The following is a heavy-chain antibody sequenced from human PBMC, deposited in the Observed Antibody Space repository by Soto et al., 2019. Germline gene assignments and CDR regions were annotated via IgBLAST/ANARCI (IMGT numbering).Heavy chain of an antibody. V-gene: IGHV1-18*01. CDR1: GGTFSSYG. Sequence: ASVKVSCKASGGTFSSYGISWVRQAPGQGLEWMGWISAYNGNTNYAQKLQGRVTMTTDTSTSTAYMELRSLRSDDTAVYYCATSPPNPYCSSTSCYVRDAFDIWGQGTMVTVS. J-gene: IGHJ3*02. CDR2: ISAYNGNT. D-gene: IGHD2-2*01. CDR3: ATSPPNPYCSSTSCYVRDAFDI.